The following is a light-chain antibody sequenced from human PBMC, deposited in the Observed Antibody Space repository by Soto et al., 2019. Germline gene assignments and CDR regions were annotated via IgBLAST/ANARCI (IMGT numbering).Light chain of an antibody. J-gene: IGKJ3*01. V-gene: IGKV1-39*01. CDR1: QTIGTN. Sequence: DIQMTQSPSSLSATVGDRVTITCRASQTIGTNLNWYQQQPGKVPKLLIYDASYIQSGVPSRFSGSESGTDFTLNISDLRPEDFATYYCQQSFSIPFTFGPGTKVDMK. CDR2: DAS. CDR3: QQSFSIPFT.